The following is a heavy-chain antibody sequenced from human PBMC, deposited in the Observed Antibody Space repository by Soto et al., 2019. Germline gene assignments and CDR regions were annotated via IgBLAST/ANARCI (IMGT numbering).Heavy chain of an antibody. CDR3: ARVGGYSYGTFDY. CDR2: IYHSGST. J-gene: IGHJ4*02. V-gene: IGHV4-30-2*01. Sequence: SETLSLTCAVSSGSISSGGYSWSWIRQPPGKGLEWIGYIYHSGSTYYNPSLKSRVTISVDRSKNQFSLKLSSVTAADTAVYYCARVGGYSYGTFDYWGQGTQVTVSS. CDR1: SGSISSGGYS. D-gene: IGHD5-18*01.